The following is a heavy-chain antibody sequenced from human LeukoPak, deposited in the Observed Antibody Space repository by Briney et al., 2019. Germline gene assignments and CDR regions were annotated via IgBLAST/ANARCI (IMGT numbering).Heavy chain of an antibody. CDR2: ISSSGTTM. V-gene: IGHV3-11*01. CDR1: GFTFSDYY. J-gene: IGHJ4*02. Sequence: GGPLRLSCAASGFTFSDYYMSWFRQAPGKGLEWVSHISSSGTTMYYADCVKGRFTTSRDNTKNSLYLQMNSLRAEDTAVYYCGRDGSGSPDYWGQGILVTVSS. D-gene: IGHD1-26*01. CDR3: GRDGSGSPDY.